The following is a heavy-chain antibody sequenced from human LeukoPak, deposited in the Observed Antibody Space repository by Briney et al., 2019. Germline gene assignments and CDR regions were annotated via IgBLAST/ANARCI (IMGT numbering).Heavy chain of an antibody. V-gene: IGHV5-51*01. CDR1: GYSFTSYW. D-gene: IGHD3-9*01. Sequence: GESLKISCKGSGYSFTSYWIGWVRQMPGKGLGWMGIIYPGDSDTRYSPSFQGQVTISADKSISTAYLQWSSLKASDTAMYYCARHGRRYFDSGVFDYWGQGTLVTVSS. CDR2: IYPGDSDT. CDR3: ARHGRRYFDSGVFDY. J-gene: IGHJ4*02.